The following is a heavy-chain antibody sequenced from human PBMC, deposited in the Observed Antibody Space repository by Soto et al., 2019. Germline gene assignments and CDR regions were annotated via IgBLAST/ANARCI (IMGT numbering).Heavy chain of an antibody. CDR1: GYTFTGYA. CDR2: IIPIFGTA. D-gene: IGHD1-26*01. J-gene: IGHJ3*02. Sequence: QVQLVQSGAEVRKPGASVKVSCKASGYTFTGYAMHWVRQAPGQGLEWMGGIIPIFGTANYAQKFQGRVTITADKSTSTAYMELSSLRSEDTAVYYCARSGRGSYPTGGAFDIWGQGTMVTVSS. V-gene: IGHV1-69*13. CDR3: ARSGRGSYPTGGAFDI.